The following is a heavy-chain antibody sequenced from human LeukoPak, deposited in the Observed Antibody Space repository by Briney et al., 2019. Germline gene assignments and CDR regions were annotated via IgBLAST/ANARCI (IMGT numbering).Heavy chain of an antibody. V-gene: IGHV4-59*01. CDR3: ARDLGGYSYGYDYYYYGMDV. J-gene: IGHJ6*02. CDR1: GGSTSSYY. Sequence: SETLSLTCTVSGGSTSSYYWSWIRQPPGKGLEWIGYIYYSGSTNYNPSLKSRVTISVDTSKNQFSLKLSSVTAADTAVYYCARDLGGYSYGYDYYYYGMDVWGQGTTVTVSS. CDR2: IYYSGST. D-gene: IGHD5-18*01.